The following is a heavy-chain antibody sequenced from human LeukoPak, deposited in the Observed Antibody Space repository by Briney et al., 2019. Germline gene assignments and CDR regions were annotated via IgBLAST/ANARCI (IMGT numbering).Heavy chain of an antibody. CDR3: ARPGPTGVIDAFAI. CDR1: GGSINRTNYF. CDR2: SHYSGTT. D-gene: IGHD3-16*02. Sequence: SETLSLTCTVSGGSINRTNYFWGWIRQSPGKGLEWIGHSHYSGTTYYNPSLKSRLTISVDTSKNQFSLKLTSVTAADTSMYFCARPGPTGVIDAFAIWGQGTMVAVSP. V-gene: IGHV4-39*01. J-gene: IGHJ3*02.